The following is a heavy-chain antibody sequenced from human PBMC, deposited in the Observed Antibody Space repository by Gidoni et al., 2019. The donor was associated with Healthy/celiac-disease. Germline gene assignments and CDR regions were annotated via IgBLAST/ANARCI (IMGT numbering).Heavy chain of an antibody. CDR3: AKEGPADIVVVVAASFDY. V-gene: IGHV3-23*01. D-gene: IGHD2-15*01. CDR1: GFTFSSYA. CDR2: ISGSGGST. J-gene: IGHJ4*02. Sequence: EVQLLESGGGLVQPGGSLRLSCAASGFTFSSYAMSWVRQAPGKGLEWVSAISGSGGSTYYADSVKGRFTISRDNSKNTLYLQMNSLRAEDTAVYYCAKEGPADIVVVVAASFDYWGQGTLVTVSS.